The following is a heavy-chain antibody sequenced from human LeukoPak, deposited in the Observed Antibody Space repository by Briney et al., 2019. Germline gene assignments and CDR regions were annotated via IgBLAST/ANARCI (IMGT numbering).Heavy chain of an antibody. CDR3: ARDSTTVTTEDHYYYYYMDV. Sequence: PSETLSLTCSVSGGSISSYYWSWIRQPAGKGLEGIGRVYSSGSTNYNPSLKSRVTMSVDTSKSHFSLKLSSVTAADTAVYYCARDSTTVTTEDHYYYYYMDVWGIGTTVTVSS. J-gene: IGHJ6*03. CDR2: VYSSGST. CDR1: GGSISSYY. V-gene: IGHV4-4*07. D-gene: IGHD4-17*01.